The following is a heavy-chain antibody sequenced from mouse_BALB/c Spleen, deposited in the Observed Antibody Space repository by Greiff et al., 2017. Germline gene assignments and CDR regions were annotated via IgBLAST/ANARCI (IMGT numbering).Heavy chain of an antibody. CDR1: GYTFTNYW. CDR2: IYPGGGYT. D-gene: IGHD2-3*01. V-gene: IGHV1-63*02. J-gene: IGHJ2*01. CDR3: ARENDLYYFDY. Sequence: QVQLKESGAELVRPGTSVKISCKASGYTFTNYWLGWVKQRPGHGLEWIGDIYPGGGYTNYNEKFKGKATLTADTSSSTAYMQLSSLTSEDSAVYFCARENDLYYFDYWGQGTTLTVSS.